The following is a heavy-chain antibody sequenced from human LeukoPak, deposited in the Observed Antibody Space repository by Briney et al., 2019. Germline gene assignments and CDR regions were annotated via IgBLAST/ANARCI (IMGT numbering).Heavy chain of an antibody. J-gene: IGHJ4*02. CDR2: IRYDGSNK. CDR1: GFTFSSYS. D-gene: IGHD6-19*01. Sequence: GGSLRLSCAASGFTFSSYSMHWVRQAPGKGLEWVAFIRYDGSNKYYADSVKGRFTISRDNSKNTLYLQMNSLRAEDTAVYYCAKDRVLFSGIAVAGPDYWGQGTLVTVSS. V-gene: IGHV3-30*02. CDR3: AKDRVLFSGIAVAGPDY.